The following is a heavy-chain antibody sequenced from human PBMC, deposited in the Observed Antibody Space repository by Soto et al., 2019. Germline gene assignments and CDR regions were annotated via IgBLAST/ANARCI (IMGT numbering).Heavy chain of an antibody. Sequence: EEQLVESGGGLVQPGGSLRLSCAASGFTFRTNDMHWVRQAPGKGLEWVAGIGTAADTYYPDSVKGRFTISRDNAKGSLYLQMKSLRAGDTAVYYCARGWLRRGYLDYWGQGTLVTVSS. CDR2: IGTAADT. CDR1: GFTFRTND. J-gene: IGHJ4*02. CDR3: ARGWLRRGYLDY. V-gene: IGHV3-13*04. D-gene: IGHD5-12*01.